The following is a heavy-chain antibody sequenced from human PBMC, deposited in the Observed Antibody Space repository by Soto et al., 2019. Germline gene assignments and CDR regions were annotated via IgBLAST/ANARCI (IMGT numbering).Heavy chain of an antibody. CDR3: ARVAVPHGDYGL. Sequence: PSETLSITCTFSVGSISIGGYSWSWIRQHRGKGLEWIGYIYYSGSTYYNPSLKSRVTISVDTSKNQLSLKLSSVTAADTAVHYCARVAVPHGDYGLWGQGTLVTVSS. CDR2: IYYSGST. D-gene: IGHD4-17*01. J-gene: IGHJ4*02. CDR1: VGSISIGGYS. V-gene: IGHV4-31*03.